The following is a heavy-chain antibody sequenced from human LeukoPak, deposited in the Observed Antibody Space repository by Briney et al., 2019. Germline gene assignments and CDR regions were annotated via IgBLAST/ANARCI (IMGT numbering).Heavy chain of an antibody. V-gene: IGHV4-31*03. Sequence: PSQTLSLTCTVSGGSISSGGYYWGWIRQHPGKGLEWIGYIYYSGSTYYNPSLKSRVTISVDTSKNQFSLKLSSVTAADTAVYYCARAPCGGDCYSSGWFDPWGQGTLVTVSS. D-gene: IGHD2-21*02. CDR3: ARAPCGGDCYSSGWFDP. CDR1: GGSISSGGYY. J-gene: IGHJ5*02. CDR2: IYYSGST.